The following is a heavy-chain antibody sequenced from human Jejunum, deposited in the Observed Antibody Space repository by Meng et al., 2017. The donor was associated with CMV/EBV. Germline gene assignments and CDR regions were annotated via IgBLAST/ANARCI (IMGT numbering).Heavy chain of an antibody. CDR2: IIPISGRA. CDR3: ARVGAFCSSSSCYNDPLFDY. Sequence: ASSWERQAPRQRLEWMGRIIPISGRAQYAQNLQGRVKITTDESTDKAYMELSSLRSEDTAVYFCARVGAFCSSSSCYNDPLFDYWGQGTLVTVSS. CDR1: A. J-gene: IGHJ4*02. D-gene: IGHD2-2*01. V-gene: IGHV1-69*05.